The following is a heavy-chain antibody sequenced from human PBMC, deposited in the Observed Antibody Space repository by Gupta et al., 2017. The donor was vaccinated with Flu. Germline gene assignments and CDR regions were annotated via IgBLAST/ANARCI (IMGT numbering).Heavy chain of an antibody. V-gene: IGHV3-30*18. D-gene: IGHD1-26*01. J-gene: IGHJ6*02. CDR1: GFAFRSYG. CDR2: ISYDGRNI. CDR3: AKDWKWELFCHGMNV. Sequence: QEQVVESGGGEVQPGRSLRLSCAASGFAFRSYGMHWVRQAPGKGLEWVAVISYDGRNIYYADSVKGRFTISRDNSKSTVYLQMNSLRPEDTAVYYCAKDWKWELFCHGMNVWGQGTTVTVSS.